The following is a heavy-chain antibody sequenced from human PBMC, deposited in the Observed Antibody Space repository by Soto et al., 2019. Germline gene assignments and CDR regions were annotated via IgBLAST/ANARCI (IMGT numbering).Heavy chain of an antibody. J-gene: IGHJ4*02. CDR1: GGTFSSYA. V-gene: IGHV1-69*13. Sequence: SVKVSCKASGGTFSSYAISWVRQAPGQGLEWMGGIIPIFGTANYAQKFQGRVTITADESTSTAYMELSSLRSEDTAVYYCARYDCIRPSCYIGYWGQGTLVTVSS. CDR3: ARYDCIRPSCYIGY. CDR2: IIPIFGTA. D-gene: IGHD2-2*02.